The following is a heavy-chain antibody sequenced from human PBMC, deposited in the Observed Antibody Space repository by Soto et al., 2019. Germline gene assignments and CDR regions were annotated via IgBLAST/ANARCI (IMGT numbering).Heavy chain of an antibody. D-gene: IGHD2-21*01. CDR2: IYHSGST. J-gene: IGHJ4*02. Sequence: PSETLSLTCAVSGGSISSGGYSWSWIRQPPGKGLEWIGYIYHSGSTYYNPSLKSRVTISVDRSKNQFSLKLSSVTAADTAVYYCASCGGECYLGRLDYWGQGTLVTVSS. V-gene: IGHV4-30-2*01. CDR1: GGSISSGGYS. CDR3: ASCGGECYLGRLDY.